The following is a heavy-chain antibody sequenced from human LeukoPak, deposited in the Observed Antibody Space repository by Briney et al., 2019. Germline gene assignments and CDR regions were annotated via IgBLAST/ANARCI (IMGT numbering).Heavy chain of an antibody. CDR3: ARGSSNVAARNNWFDP. V-gene: IGHV3-48*01. J-gene: IGHJ5*02. CDR1: RFTFSSYS. D-gene: IGHD6-6*01. Sequence: GGSLRLSCAASRFTFSSYSMNWVRQAPGKGLEWVSYISSSSSTIYYADSVKGRFTISRDNAKKSLYLQMNSLRAEDTAVYFCARGSSNVAARNNWFDPWGQGTLVTVSS. CDR2: ISSSSSTI.